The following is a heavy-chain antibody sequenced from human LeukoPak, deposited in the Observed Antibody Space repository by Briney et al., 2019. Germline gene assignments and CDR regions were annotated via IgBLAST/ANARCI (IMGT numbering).Heavy chain of an antibody. Sequence: GGTLILSCAASGFTFSTFAMSWVRQAPGKGLEWVSIISASGGSTYYADSVKGRFTISRDNSKNTLYLQMNSLRAEDTAVYYCASRQYDILTGYDGALAIWGQGTTVTVSS. V-gene: IGHV3-23*01. J-gene: IGHJ3*02. CDR2: ISASGGST. CDR1: GFTFSTFA. D-gene: IGHD3-9*01. CDR3: ASRQYDILTGYDGALAI.